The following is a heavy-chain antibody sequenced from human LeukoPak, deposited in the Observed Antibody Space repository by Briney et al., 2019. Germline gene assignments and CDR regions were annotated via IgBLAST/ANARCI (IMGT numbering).Heavy chain of an antibody. D-gene: IGHD6-6*01. V-gene: IGHV1-2*02. CDR1: GYTFSGYY. J-gene: IGHJ4*02. CDR3: ATSGYSTSGGLDY. CDR2: INPNSGGT. Sequence: ASVKVSCKTSGYTFSGYYMHWVRQAPGQRLEWMGWINPNSGGTDYGQESQGRVTMTSDTSISTAYMELSRLRSDDTAVYYCATSGYSTSGGLDYWGQGTLLTVSS.